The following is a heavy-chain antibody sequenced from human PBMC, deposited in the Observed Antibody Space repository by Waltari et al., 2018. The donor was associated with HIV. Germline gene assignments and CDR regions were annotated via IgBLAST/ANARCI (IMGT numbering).Heavy chain of an antibody. D-gene: IGHD4-17*01. J-gene: IGHJ5*02. CDR3: ARHGNYGDYVFDP. V-gene: IGHV4-34*01. CDR2: SKHSGST. Sequence: QVQLQQWGAGLLKPSETLSLTCAVYGGSFSGYYWSWIRQPPGKGLEWIGESKHSGSTNYTPSLKSRVTISVDTSKNQFSLKLSSVTAADTAVYYCARHGNYGDYVFDPWGQGTLVTVSS. CDR1: GGSFSGYY.